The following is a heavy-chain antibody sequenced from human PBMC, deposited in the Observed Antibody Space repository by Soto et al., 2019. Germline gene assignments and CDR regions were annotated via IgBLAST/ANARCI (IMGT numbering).Heavy chain of an antibody. CDR3: ARVARGYDSAEV. D-gene: IGHD1-20*01. CDR1: GYTVNAFY. CDR2: INPSGDGT. V-gene: IGHV1-46*02. Sequence: HVQLGPSGASVKTPGSSVKVSCKALGYTVNAFYMHWVRQAPGQGLEWMGVINPSGDGTSYAQKFHGRVTMTRDTSTSTVYMELISLRSEDTAVYYWARVARGYDSAEVWGPGTTVTVSS. J-gene: IGHJ6*02.